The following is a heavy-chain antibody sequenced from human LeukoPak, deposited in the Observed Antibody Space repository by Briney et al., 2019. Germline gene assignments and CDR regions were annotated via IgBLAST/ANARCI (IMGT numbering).Heavy chain of an antibody. Sequence: SETLSLTCTVSAGSISSDSYYWGWIRQPPGKGLEWIGTIYYSGNTYYNPSLKSRLTISVDTSKNQFSLKLRSVTAADTALYYCASTSPKYYYESSGYSSLFDNWGQGTLVTVSS. CDR1: AGSISSDSYY. CDR2: IYYSGNT. J-gene: IGHJ4*02. V-gene: IGHV4-39*07. D-gene: IGHD3-22*01. CDR3: ASTSPKYYYESSGYSSLFDN.